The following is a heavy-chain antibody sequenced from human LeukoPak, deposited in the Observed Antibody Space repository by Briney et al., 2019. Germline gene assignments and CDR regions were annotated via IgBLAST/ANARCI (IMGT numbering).Heavy chain of an antibody. Sequence: GGSLRLSCAASGFTFSSYWMHWVRQAPGKGLVWVSRINSDGSSTSYADSVKGRFTISRDNAKNTLYLQMNSLRAEDTAVYYCARGGGYSYGAFDYWGQGTLVTVSS. CDR2: INSDGSST. V-gene: IGHV3-74*01. J-gene: IGHJ4*02. CDR3: ARGGGYSYGAFDY. CDR1: GFTFSSYW. D-gene: IGHD5-18*01.